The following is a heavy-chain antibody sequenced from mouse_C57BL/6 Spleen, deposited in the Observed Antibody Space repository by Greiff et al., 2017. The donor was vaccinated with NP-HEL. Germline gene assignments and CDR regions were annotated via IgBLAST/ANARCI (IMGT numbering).Heavy chain of an antibody. CDR2: IDHSDSET. J-gene: IGHJ1*03. Sequence: QVQLQQPGAELVRPGSSVKLSCKASGYTFTSYWMHWVKQRPIQGLEWIGNIDHSDSETHYHHTFTDKATLTVDKSSSTAYKQLSSLTSEGSAVYYCARARATGWYFDGWGTGTTVTVSS. CDR3: ARARATGWYFDG. V-gene: IGHV1-52*01. D-gene: IGHD3-1*01. CDR1: GYTFTSYW.